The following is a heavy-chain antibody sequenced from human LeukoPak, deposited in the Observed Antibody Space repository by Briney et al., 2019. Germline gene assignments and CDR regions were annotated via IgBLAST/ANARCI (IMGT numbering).Heavy chain of an antibody. D-gene: IGHD5-12*01. Sequence: PSQTLSLTCTVSGGSISSGGYYWSWIRQHPGKGLEWIGYIYYSGSTYYNPSLKSRVTISVDTSKNQFSLKLSSVTAADTAAYYCARDVYSGYDSDAFDIWGQGTMVTVSS. J-gene: IGHJ3*02. CDR3: ARDVYSGYDSDAFDI. CDR1: GGSISSGGYY. CDR2: IYYSGST. V-gene: IGHV4-31*03.